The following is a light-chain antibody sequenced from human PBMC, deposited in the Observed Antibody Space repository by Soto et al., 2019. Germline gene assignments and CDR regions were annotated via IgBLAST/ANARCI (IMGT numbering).Light chain of an antibody. Sequence: DVVMTQSPLSLPVTLGQPASISCRSSQSLIHSDGSTYLNWFQQRPGQSPRRLIYEVSDRDSGVSDRFSGSGLGTDFTLKISRVEAEDVGVYYCMQGTHWPWTFGQGTEVEIK. CDR1: QSLIHSDGSTY. CDR2: EVS. V-gene: IGKV2-30*02. J-gene: IGKJ1*01. CDR3: MQGTHWPWT.